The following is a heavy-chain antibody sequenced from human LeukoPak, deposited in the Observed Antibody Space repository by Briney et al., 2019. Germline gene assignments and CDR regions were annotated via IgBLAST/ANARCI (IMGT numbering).Heavy chain of an antibody. Sequence: GGSLRLSCAASGFTFSSYGMPWIRQAPGKGLEWVAVISYDGSNKYYADSVKGRFTISRDNSKNTLYLQMNSLRAEDTAVYYCAKEWDYGDYESGPFDYWGQGTLVTVSS. V-gene: IGHV3-30*18. CDR1: GFTFSSYG. CDR2: ISYDGSNK. CDR3: AKEWDYGDYESGPFDY. J-gene: IGHJ4*02. D-gene: IGHD4-17*01.